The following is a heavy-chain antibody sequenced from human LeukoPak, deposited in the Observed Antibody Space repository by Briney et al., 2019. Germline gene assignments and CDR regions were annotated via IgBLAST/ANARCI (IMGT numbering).Heavy chain of an antibody. J-gene: IGHJ4*02. Sequence: GGSLRLSCAASGFTFSSRWMHWVRQAPGKGLVWVSRINSDGSITSYADSVKGRFTISRDNAKDTLYLQMNSLRAEDAAVYYCASPMWDTAIHDYWGQGTLVTVSS. CDR2: INSDGSIT. V-gene: IGHV3-74*01. CDR1: GFTFSSRW. D-gene: IGHD5-18*01. CDR3: ASPMWDTAIHDY.